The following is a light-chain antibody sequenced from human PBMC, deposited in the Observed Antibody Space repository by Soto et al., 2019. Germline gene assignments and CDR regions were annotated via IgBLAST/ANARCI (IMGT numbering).Light chain of an antibody. CDR1: SSDVGGYNY. J-gene: IGLJ1*01. CDR3: LSFTSSFRYI. V-gene: IGLV2-14*01. Sequence: QSVLTQPASVSGSPGQSITISCTGTSSDVGGYNYVSWYQHHPGKAPKLMIYEVTNRPSGVSIRFSGSKSGTTASLTISGPQAEVEADYYCLSFTSSFRYIFGTGPKVTVL. CDR2: EVT.